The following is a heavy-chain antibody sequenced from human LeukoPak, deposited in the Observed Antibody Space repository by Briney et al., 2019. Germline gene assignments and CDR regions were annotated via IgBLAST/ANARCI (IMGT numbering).Heavy chain of an antibody. CDR1: GFTFSSYS. D-gene: IGHD3-3*01. J-gene: IGHJ4*02. CDR2: ISSSSSYI. Sequence: GGSLRLSCAASGFTFSSYSMNWVRQAPGKGLEWVSSISSSSSYIYYADSVKGRFTISRDNAENSLYLQMNSLRAEDTAVYYCVRYDFWSGAKGGDYWGQGTLVTVSS. V-gene: IGHV3-21*01. CDR3: VRYDFWSGAKGGDY.